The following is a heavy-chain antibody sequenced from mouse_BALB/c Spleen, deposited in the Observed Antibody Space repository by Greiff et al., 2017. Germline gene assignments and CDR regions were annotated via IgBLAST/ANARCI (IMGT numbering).Heavy chain of an antibody. V-gene: IGHV5-17*02. J-gene: IGHJ2*01. CDR2: ISSGSSTI. D-gene: IGHD1-1*01. Sequence: EVQRVESGGGLVQPGGSRKLSCAASGFTFSSFGMHWVRQAPEKGLEWVAYISSGSSTIYYADTVKGRFTISRDNPKNTLFLQMTSLRSEDTAMYYCARERNYYGSSLFDYWGQGTTLTVSS. CDR1: GFTFSSFG. CDR3: ARERNYYGSSLFDY.